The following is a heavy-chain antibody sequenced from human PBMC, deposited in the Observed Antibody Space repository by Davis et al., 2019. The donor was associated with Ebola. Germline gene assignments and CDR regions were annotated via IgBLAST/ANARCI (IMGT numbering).Heavy chain of an antibody. J-gene: IGHJ4*02. D-gene: IGHD6-19*01. Sequence: ASVTVSCKASGYTFTHYGISWVRQAPGQGLEWMGWISAYNGNTNYAQKLQGRVTMTTDTSTSTAYMELRSLRSEDTAIYYCATVGKDKYSSGWYGRGDYWGQGTLVTVSS. CDR3: ATVGKDKYSSGWYGRGDY. V-gene: IGHV1-18*01. CDR1: GYTFTHYG. CDR2: ISAYNGNT.